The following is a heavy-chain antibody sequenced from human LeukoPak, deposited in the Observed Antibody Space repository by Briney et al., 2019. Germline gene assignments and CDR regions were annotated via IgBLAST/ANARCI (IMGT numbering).Heavy chain of an antibody. CDR1: GGSFSGYY. D-gene: IGHD5-18*01. J-gene: IGHJ6*03. Sequence: SETPSLTCAVYGGSFSGYYWSWIRQPPGKGLEWIGEINHSGSTNYNPSLKSRVTISVDTSKNQFSLKLSSVTAADTAVYYCARARGYSYGYYYYYMDVWGKGTTVTVSS. CDR2: INHSGST. V-gene: IGHV4-34*01. CDR3: ARARGYSYGYYYYYMDV.